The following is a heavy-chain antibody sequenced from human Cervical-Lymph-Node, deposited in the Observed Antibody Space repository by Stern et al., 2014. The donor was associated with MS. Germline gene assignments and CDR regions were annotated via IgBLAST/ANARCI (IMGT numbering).Heavy chain of an antibody. D-gene: IGHD5-12*01. CDR3: SSGYSNSLYFDY. Sequence: EVHLVESGGGLVQPGRSLRLSCTVSGFFFGDYAMSWFRQAPGKGLEWVALIRSKDYGGTTEYAASVKGRFTISRDDSKSIVHLQMNNLRSEDSAMYYCSSGYSNSLYFDYWGQGSLVTVSS. CDR1: GFFFGDYA. V-gene: IGHV3-49*03. J-gene: IGHJ4*02. CDR2: IRSKDYGGTT.